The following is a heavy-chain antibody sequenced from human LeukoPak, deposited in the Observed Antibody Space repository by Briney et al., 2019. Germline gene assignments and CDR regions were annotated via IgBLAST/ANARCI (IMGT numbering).Heavy chain of an antibody. CDR3: ARDQGGGWYSPDFDY. CDR2: MNPNSGNT. D-gene: IGHD6-19*01. J-gene: IGHJ4*02. CDR1: GYTFTSYD. Sequence: ASVKVSCKASGYTFTSYDINWVRQATGQGLEWMGWMNPNSGNTGYAQKLQGRVTMTTDTSTSTAYMELRSLRSDDTAVYYCARDQGGGWYSPDFDYWGQGTLVTVSS. V-gene: IGHV1-8*01.